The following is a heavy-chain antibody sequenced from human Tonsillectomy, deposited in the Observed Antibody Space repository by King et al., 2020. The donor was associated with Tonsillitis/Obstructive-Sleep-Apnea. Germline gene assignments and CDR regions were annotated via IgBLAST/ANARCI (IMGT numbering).Heavy chain of an antibody. D-gene: IGHD3-3*01. V-gene: IGHV3-23*04. J-gene: IGHJ4*02. Sequence: VQLVESGGGLVQPGGSLRLSCAASGFTFSSYAMTWVRQAPGKGLEWVSGISGSGGSTYYADSVKGRFTISRDNSKNKLYLQMNSLRAEDTAVYYCAKGSIIGVVIIETPFDYWGQGTLVTVSS. CDR1: GFTFSSYA. CDR2: ISGSGGST. CDR3: AKGSIIGVVIIETPFDY.